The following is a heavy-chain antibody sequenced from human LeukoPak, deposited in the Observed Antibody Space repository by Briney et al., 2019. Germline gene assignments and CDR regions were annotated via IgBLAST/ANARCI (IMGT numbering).Heavy chain of an antibody. CDR3: ARVGILTGESRYYFDY. D-gene: IGHD7-27*01. CDR1: GFTFSSYS. Sequence: GGSLRLSCAASGFTFSSYSMNWVRQAPGKGLEWVSSISSSSSYIYYADSAKGRFTISRDNAKNSLYLQMNSLRAEDTAVYYCARVGILTGESRYYFDYWGQGTLVTVSS. V-gene: IGHV3-21*01. J-gene: IGHJ4*02. CDR2: ISSSSSYI.